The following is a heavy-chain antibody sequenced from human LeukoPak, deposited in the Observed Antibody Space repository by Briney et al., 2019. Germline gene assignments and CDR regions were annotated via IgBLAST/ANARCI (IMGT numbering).Heavy chain of an antibody. CDR1: GGSISSYY. Sequence: SETLSLTCTVSGGSISSYYWSWIRQPPGKGVEWIGYIYYSGSTNYNPSLKSRVTISVDTSKNQFSLKLSSVTAADTAVYYCAREDGSSWYTPPDYWGQGTLVTVSS. CDR3: AREDGSSWYTPPDY. J-gene: IGHJ4*02. CDR2: IYYSGST. D-gene: IGHD6-13*01. V-gene: IGHV4-59*01.